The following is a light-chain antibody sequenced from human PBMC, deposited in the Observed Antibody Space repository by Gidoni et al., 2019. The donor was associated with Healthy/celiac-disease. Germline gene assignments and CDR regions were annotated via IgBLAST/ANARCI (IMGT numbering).Light chain of an antibody. J-gene: IGKJ4*01. CDR1: QSVSSD. V-gene: IGKV3D-15*01. CDR3: QQYDNWPQT. CDR2: GAS. Sequence: PATLSVSPGETATLCSRTRQSVSSDLAWYQQKPGQAPRLLIYGASTRATGIPARFSGSGSGTEFTLTISSLESEDFAVYYCQQYDNWPQTFGQGTKVEIK.